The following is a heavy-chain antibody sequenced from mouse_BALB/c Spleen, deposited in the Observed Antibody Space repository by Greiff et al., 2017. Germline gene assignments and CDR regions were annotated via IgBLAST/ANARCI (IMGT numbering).Heavy chain of an antibody. CDR3: APIYYGYAWFAY. CDR1: GFNIKDTY. D-gene: IGHD2-2*01. J-gene: IGHJ3*01. CDR2: IDPANGNT. Sequence: EVQLQQSGAELVKPGASVKLSCTASGFNIKDTYMHWVKQRPEQGLEWIGRIDPANGNTKYDPKFQGKATITAATSSNTAYLQLSSLTSEDTAVYYCAPIYYGYAWFAYWGQGTLVTVSA. V-gene: IGHV14-3*02.